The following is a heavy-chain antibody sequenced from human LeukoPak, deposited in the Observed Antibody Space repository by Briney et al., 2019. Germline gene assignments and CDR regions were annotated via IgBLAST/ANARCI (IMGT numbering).Heavy chain of an antibody. D-gene: IGHD3-10*01. CDR1: GYTFTSYD. Sequence: GASVKVSCKXSGYTFTSYDINWVRQATGQGLEWMGWMNPNSGNTGYAQKFQGRATMTRNTSISTAYMELSSLRSEDTAVYYCARVITMVRGVLGYWGQGTLVTVSS. J-gene: IGHJ4*02. V-gene: IGHV1-8*01. CDR2: MNPNSGNT. CDR3: ARVITMVRGVLGY.